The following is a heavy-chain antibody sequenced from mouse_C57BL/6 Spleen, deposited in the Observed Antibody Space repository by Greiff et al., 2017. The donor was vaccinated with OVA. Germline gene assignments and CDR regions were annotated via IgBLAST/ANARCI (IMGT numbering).Heavy chain of an antibody. Sequence: QVQLQQSGAELVRPGASVKLSCKASGYTFTDYYINWVKQRPGQGLEWIARIYPGSGNTYYNEKFKGKATLTAEKSSSTAYMQLSSLTSEDSAVYCCARDSSGLWFAYWGQGTLVTVSA. J-gene: IGHJ3*01. CDR2: IYPGSGNT. CDR3: ARDSSGLWFAY. D-gene: IGHD3-2*02. CDR1: GYTFTDYY. V-gene: IGHV1-76*01.